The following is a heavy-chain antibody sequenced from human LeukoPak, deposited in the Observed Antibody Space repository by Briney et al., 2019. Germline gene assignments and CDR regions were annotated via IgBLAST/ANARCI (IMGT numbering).Heavy chain of an antibody. J-gene: IGHJ4*02. CDR2: ISSSSSYI. V-gene: IGHV3-21*01. CDR3: AREDCSSTSCFGFDY. CDR1: GFTFSSYS. D-gene: IGHD2-2*01. Sequence: GGSLRLSGAASGFTFSSYSMNWVRQAPGKGLEWVSSISSSSSYIYYADSVKGRFTISRDNAKNSLYLQMNSLRAEDTAVYSCAREDCSSTSCFGFDYWGQGTLVTVSS.